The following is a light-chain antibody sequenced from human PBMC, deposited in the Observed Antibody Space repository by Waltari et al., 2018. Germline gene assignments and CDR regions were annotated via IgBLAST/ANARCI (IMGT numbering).Light chain of an antibody. CDR1: ILSTHY. Sequence: SYELTQPPSVSVSPGQTARITCSGDILSTHYAFWYQHKPGQAPVVLLRKDTERPSGIPERFSGSSSGATVTLTISGVQADDEGDYYCQSADNTGTYWLFGGGTKVTVL. V-gene: IGLV3-25*03. CDR2: KDT. J-gene: IGLJ3*02. CDR3: QSADNTGTYWL.